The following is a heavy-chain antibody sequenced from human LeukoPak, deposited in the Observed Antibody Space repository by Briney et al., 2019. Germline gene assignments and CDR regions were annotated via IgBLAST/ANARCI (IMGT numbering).Heavy chain of an antibody. CDR3: ARERGSTSCPDY. D-gene: IGHD2-2*01. V-gene: IGHV3-30-3*01. CDR2: ISYDGSNK. CDR1: GFTFSSYS. J-gene: IGHJ4*02. Sequence: GGSLRLSCAASGFTFSSYSMHWVRQAPGKGLEWVAIISYDGSNKYYADSVKGRFTISRDNSKKTLYLEMGNLKIEDTAVYNCARERGSTSCPDYWGQGTLVTVSS.